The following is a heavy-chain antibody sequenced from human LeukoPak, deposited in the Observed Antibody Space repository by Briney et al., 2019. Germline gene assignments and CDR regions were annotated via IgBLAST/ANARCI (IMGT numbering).Heavy chain of an antibody. CDR3: AKDRVPLAARPLHFDY. CDR1: GFTFSSYG. D-gene: IGHD6-6*01. CDR2: ITATSSST. J-gene: IGHJ4*02. V-gene: IGHV3-23*01. Sequence: PGGSLRLSCAASGFTFSSYGMSWVRQAPGKGLEWVSAITATSSSTHDADSVQGRFAISRDNSKNTLYLQMNSLRPEDTAIYYCAKDRVPLAARPLHFDYWGQGTLVTVSS.